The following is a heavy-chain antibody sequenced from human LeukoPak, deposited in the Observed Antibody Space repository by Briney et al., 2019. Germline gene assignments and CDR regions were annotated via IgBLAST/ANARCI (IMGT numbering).Heavy chain of an antibody. CDR2: IIPIFGTA. CDR3: ARASGYSSSCDY. V-gene: IGHV1-69*13. J-gene: IGHJ4*02. Sequence: SVKVSCKASGYTFTSYYMHWVRQAPGQGLEWMGGIIPIFGTANYAQKFQGRVTITADESTSTAYMELSSLRSEDTAVYYCARASGYSSSCDYWGQGTLVTVSS. D-gene: IGHD6-13*01. CDR1: GYTFTSYY.